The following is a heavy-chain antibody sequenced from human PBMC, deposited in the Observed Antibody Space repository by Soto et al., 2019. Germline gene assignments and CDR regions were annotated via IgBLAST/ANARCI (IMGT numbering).Heavy chain of an antibody. J-gene: IGHJ6*03. CDR3: ALTRSGYYVGYMDV. D-gene: IGHD3-3*01. V-gene: IGHV4-31*03. Sequence: SETLSLTCTVSGGSISSAGYYWSWIRQHPGKGLEWIGYIYYSGSTYYNPSLKSRVTISVDTSKNQFSLKLSSVTAADTAVYYCALTRSGYYVGYMDVWGKGTTVTVSS. CDR2: IYYSGST. CDR1: GGSISSAGYY.